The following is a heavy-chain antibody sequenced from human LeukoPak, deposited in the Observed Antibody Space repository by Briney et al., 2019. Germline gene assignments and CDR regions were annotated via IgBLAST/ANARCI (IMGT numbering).Heavy chain of an antibody. CDR3: AKDHDYYASGPI. J-gene: IGHJ3*02. Sequence: GGTLRLSCAVSGLILSNYAMNWVRQAPGKGLEWVSAISGSGGSTYYADSVKGRFTISRDNSKNTLYLQMNSLRAEDTAVYYCAKDHDYYASGPIWGQGTMVTVSS. CDR2: ISGSGGST. D-gene: IGHD3-10*01. CDR1: GLILSNYA. V-gene: IGHV3-23*01.